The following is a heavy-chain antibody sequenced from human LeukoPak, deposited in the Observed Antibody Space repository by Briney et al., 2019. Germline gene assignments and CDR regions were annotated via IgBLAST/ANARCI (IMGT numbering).Heavy chain of an antibody. CDR3: ASGPRRLLLEY. CDR2: IYYSGST. CDR1: GGSISSSSYY. J-gene: IGHJ4*02. V-gene: IGHV4-39*07. Sequence: SSETLSLTCTVSGGSISSSSYYWGWIRQPPGKGLEWIGSIYYSGSTYYNPSLKSRVTISVDTSKNQFSLKLSSVTAADTAVYYCASGPRRLLLEYWGQGTLVTVSS. D-gene: IGHD2-21*02.